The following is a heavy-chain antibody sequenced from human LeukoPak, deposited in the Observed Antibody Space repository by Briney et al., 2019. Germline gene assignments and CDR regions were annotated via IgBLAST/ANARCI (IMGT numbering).Heavy chain of an antibody. D-gene: IGHD3-22*01. CDR2: IYHSGST. CDR3: ARAPAIYDSSGYYYNE. V-gene: IGHV4-38-2*02. Sequence: SETLSLTCTVSGYSISSGYYWGWIRQPPGKGLEWIGSIYHSGSTYYNPSLKSRVTISVDTSKNQFSLKLSSVTAADTAVYYCARAPAIYDSSGYYYNEWGQGTLVTVSS. CDR1: GYSISSGYY. J-gene: IGHJ4*02.